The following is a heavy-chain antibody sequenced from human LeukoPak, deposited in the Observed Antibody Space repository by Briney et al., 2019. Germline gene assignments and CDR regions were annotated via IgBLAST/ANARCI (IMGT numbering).Heavy chain of an antibody. Sequence: GRSLRLSCAASGFPFSSYWVTWVRQAPGKGLEWVANIKQDGSDKYYVDSVKGRFTISRDNAKNSLYLQMNSLRVEDTAVYYCARGGREGTGDCWGQGTLVTVSS. CDR1: GFPFSSYW. CDR2: IKQDGSDK. V-gene: IGHV3-7*05. D-gene: IGHD1-14*01. CDR3: ARGGREGTGDC. J-gene: IGHJ4*02.